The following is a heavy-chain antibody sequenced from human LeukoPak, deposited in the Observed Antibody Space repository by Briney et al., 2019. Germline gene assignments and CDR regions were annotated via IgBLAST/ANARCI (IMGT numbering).Heavy chain of an antibody. CDR1: GLTFSDYF. J-gene: IGHJ4*02. CDR3: ARERRDGFNRFDH. V-gene: IGHV3-11*01. Sequence: GGSLRLSCAASGLTFSDYFTSWIRQAPGKGLEWVSYTSSGGGTRYYADSVKGRFTISRDNAKNSLYLQMNSLRAEDTAVYYCARERRDGFNRFDHWGQGTLVTVSS. CDR2: TSSGGGTR. D-gene: IGHD5-24*01.